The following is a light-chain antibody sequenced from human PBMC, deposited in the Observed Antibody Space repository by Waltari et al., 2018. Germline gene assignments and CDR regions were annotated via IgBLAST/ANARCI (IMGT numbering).Light chain of an antibody. V-gene: IGLV4-69*01. Sequence: QLVVTQSPSASAPLGASVKLTCTLSSRHSSNVIAWLPQRPEKGPRYLMKVNSDGSHSKGDEIPDRFSGSSSGAERYLTISSLQSDDEADYYCQTGGHGTWVFGGGTKLTVL. CDR2: VNSDGSH. CDR1: SRHSSNV. J-gene: IGLJ3*02. CDR3: QTGGHGTWV.